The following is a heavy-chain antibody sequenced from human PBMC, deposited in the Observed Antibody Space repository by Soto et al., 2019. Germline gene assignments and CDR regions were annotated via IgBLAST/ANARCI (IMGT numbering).Heavy chain of an antibody. CDR3: ARDHYGSLHSNWFDP. J-gene: IGHJ5*02. CDR1: GYTFTSYG. D-gene: IGHD3-10*01. CDR2: ISAYNGNT. Sequence: QVQLVQSGAEVKKPGASVKVSCKASGYTFTSYGISWVRQAPGQGLEWMGWISAYNGNTNYAQKLQGRVTMTTDTSXXTADMELRSLRSDDTAVYYCARDHYGSLHSNWFDPWGQGTLVTVSS. V-gene: IGHV1-18*01.